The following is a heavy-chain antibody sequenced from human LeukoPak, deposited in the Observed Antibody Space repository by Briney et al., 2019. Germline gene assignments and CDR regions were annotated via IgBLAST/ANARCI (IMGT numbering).Heavy chain of an antibody. CDR2: INPSGGST. J-gene: IGHJ4*02. V-gene: IGHV1-46*01. D-gene: IGHD3-9*01. Sequence: ASVKVSCKASGYTFTSYYMHWVRQAPGQGLEWMGIINPSGGSTSYAQKFQGRVTMTRDMSTSTVYMELSSLRSEDTAVYYCARYELRYFDWPYFDYWGQGTLVTVSS. CDR1: GYTFTSYY. CDR3: ARYELRYFDWPYFDY.